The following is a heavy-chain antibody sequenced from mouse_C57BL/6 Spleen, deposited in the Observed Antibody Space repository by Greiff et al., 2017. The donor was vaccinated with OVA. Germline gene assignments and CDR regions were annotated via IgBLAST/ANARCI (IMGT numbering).Heavy chain of an antibody. D-gene: IGHD2-4*01. Sequence: LVESGAELVRPGTSVKVSCKASGYAFTNYLIEWVKQRPGQGLEWIGVINPGSGGTNYNEKFKGKATLTADKSSSTAYMQLSSLTSEDSAVYFCARLGDYDYDEFAYWGQGTLVTVSA. CDR1: GYAFTNYL. J-gene: IGHJ3*01. V-gene: IGHV1-54*01. CDR2: INPGSGGT. CDR3: ARLGDYDYDEFAY.